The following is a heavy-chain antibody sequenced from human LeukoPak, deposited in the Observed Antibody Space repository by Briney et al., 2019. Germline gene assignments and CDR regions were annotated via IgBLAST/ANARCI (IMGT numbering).Heavy chain of an antibody. V-gene: IGHV1-18*01. D-gene: IGHD4-17*01. CDR3: ARNDYGDYDGSSFDY. CDR2: ISAYNGNT. J-gene: IGHJ4*02. CDR1: GYTFTSYG. Sequence: ASVKVPCRASGYTFTSYGISWVRQAPGQGLEWMGWISAYNGNTNYAQKLQGRVTMTTDTSTSTAYMELRSLRSDDTAVYYCARNDYGDYDGSSFDYWGQGTLVTVSS.